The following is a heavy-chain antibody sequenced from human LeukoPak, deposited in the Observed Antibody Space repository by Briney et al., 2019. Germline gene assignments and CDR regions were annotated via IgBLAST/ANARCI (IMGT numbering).Heavy chain of an antibody. CDR1: GGSISSYY. J-gene: IGHJ6*03. D-gene: IGHD2-2*01. CDR2: IYYSGST. V-gene: IGHV4-59*01. CDR3: ARVCYGRGYYYYYMDV. Sequence: SETLSLTCTVSGGSISSYYWSWIRQPPGKGLEWNGYIYYSGSTNYNPSLKSRVTISVDTSKNQFSLKLSSVTAADTAVYYCARVCYGRGYYYYYMDVWGKGTTVTVSS.